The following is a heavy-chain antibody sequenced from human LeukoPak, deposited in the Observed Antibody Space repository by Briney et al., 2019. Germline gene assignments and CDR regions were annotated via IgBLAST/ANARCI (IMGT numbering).Heavy chain of an antibody. CDR1: GGTFSSYA. J-gene: IGHJ5*02. Sequence: ASVKVSCKASGGTFSSYAISWVRQAPRQGLEWMGGIIPIFGTANYAQKFQGRVTITADKSTSTAYMELSSLRSEDTAVYYCVREVGYGDYVSTNNWFDPWGQGTLVIVSS. V-gene: IGHV1-69*06. D-gene: IGHD4-17*01. CDR2: IIPIFGTA. CDR3: VREVGYGDYVSTNNWFDP.